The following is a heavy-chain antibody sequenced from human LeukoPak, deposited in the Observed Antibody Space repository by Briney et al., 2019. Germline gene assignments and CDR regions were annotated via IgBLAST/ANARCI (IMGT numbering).Heavy chain of an antibody. J-gene: IGHJ4*02. V-gene: IGHV3-23*01. Sequence: PGGSLRLSCAASGFTFSSYGMHWVRQAPGKGLEWVSAISGSGGSTYYADSVKGRFTISRDNSKNTLYLQMNSLRAEDTAVYYCAKDLSWAPWGYFDYWGQGTLVTVSS. D-gene: IGHD3-22*01. CDR1: GFTFSSYG. CDR2: ISGSGGST. CDR3: AKDLSWAPWGYFDY.